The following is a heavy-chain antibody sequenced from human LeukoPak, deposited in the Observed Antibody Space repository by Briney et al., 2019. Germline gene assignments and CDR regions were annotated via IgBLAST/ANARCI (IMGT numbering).Heavy chain of an antibody. J-gene: IGHJ4*02. CDR1: GGSISSSTYY. CDR2: IYYSGST. CDR3: ARRRAATIPDFDY. Sequence: SETLSLTCTVSGGSISSSTYYWGWIRQPPGKGLEWIGSIYYSGSTYYNPSLKSRVTISVDTSKNQFSLKLSSVTAADTAVYYCARRRAATIPDFDYWGQGTLVTVSS. D-gene: IGHD6-13*01. V-gene: IGHV4-39*07.